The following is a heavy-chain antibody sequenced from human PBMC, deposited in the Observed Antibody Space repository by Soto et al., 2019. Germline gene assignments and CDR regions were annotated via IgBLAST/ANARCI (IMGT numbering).Heavy chain of an antibody. D-gene: IGHD6-13*01. CDR2: INHSGST. Sequence: PSETLSLTCAVYGGSFSCYYWSWIRQPPGKGLEWIGEINHSGSTNYNPSLKSRVTISVDTSKNQFSLKLSSVTAADTAVYYCARTLPRAYSSSRFDYWGQGTLVTVSS. V-gene: IGHV4-34*01. J-gene: IGHJ4*02. CDR3: ARTLPRAYSSSRFDY. CDR1: GGSFSCYY.